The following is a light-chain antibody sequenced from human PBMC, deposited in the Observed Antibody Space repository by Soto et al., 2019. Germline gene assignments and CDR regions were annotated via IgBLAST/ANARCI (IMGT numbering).Light chain of an antibody. Sequence: QSVLTQPPSASGTPGQRVTISCSGSGSNIGSNTVNWFQQLPGTAPKLLIHSNNKWPSGVPDRFSGSKSGTSGSLAISGLQSEDEADYYCAACDDTLNGFVFGTGTKLTVL. J-gene: IGLJ1*01. CDR1: GSNIGSNT. CDR2: SNN. V-gene: IGLV1-44*01. CDR3: AACDDTLNGFV.